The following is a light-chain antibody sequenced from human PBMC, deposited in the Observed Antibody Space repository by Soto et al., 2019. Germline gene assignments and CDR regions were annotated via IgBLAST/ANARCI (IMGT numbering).Light chain of an antibody. J-gene: IGLJ1*01. CDR3: SSYTTGGSYV. Sequence: QSAQTQPASVSGSPGLSIAISCTGTSRDVGGYNSVSWYQQQPGKVPKLMIFDVSNRPSGVSNRFSGSKSGNTASLTISGLQAEDEGDYYCSSYTTGGSYVFGTGTKLTVL. CDR2: DVS. V-gene: IGLV2-14*01. CDR1: SRDVGGYNS.